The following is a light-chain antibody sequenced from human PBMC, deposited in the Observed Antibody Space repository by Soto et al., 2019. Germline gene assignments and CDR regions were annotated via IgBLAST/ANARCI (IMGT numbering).Light chain of an antibody. Sequence: DIQMTQSPSSLSASVGDTVTITCRASQGISSSLAWYQQKAGKVPDLLIYAASTLQSGGPSHFSGSGCGTDFTLTISRLPPEDVATYYCQEYHSPPFTFGPGTRVEIK. CDR2: AAS. J-gene: IGKJ3*01. CDR3: QEYHSPPFT. CDR1: QGISSS. V-gene: IGKV1-27*01.